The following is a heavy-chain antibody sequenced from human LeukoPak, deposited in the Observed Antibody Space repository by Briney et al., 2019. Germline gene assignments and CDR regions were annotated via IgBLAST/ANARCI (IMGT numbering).Heavy chain of an antibody. V-gene: IGHV4-39*07. CDR2: VFYSGST. CDR1: GDSISSSSFY. J-gene: IGHJ4*02. CDR3: ARVRDYGDYALDY. D-gene: IGHD4-17*01. Sequence: PSETLSLTCTVSGDSISSSSFYWAWIRQPPGKGLEYIGSVFYSGSTYYNPSLRSRVTFSVDTSKNQFSLKLSSVTAADTAVYYCARVRDYGDYALDYWGQGTLVTVSS.